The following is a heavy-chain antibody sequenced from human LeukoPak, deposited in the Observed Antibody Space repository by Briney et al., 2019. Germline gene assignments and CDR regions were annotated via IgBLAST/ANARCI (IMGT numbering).Heavy chain of an antibody. CDR2: INPNSGGT. Sequence: RASVKVSCKASGYTFTGYYMHWVRQAPGQGLEWMGWINPNSGGTNYAQKFQGRVTMTRDTSISTAYMELSRLRSDDTAVYYCARGDGIVVVPAAIYYYWGQGTLVTVSS. CDR1: GYTFTGYY. CDR3: ARGDGIVVVPAAIYYY. D-gene: IGHD2-2*01. V-gene: IGHV1-2*02. J-gene: IGHJ4*02.